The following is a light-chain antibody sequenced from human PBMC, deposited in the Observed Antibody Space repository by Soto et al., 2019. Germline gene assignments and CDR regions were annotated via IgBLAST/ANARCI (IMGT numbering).Light chain of an antibody. V-gene: IGLV2-14*03. J-gene: IGLJ1*01. CDR1: SSDIGSYDH. CDR2: AVS. CDR3: ISYTDRQSYL. Sequence: QSVLTQPASVSGSPGQSNTISCSGTSSDIGSYDHVAWYQQFPGKSPKLIIYAVSDRPSGVSDRFSGSKSGISASLTISGLQTEDEADYYCISYTDRQSYLFGTGTKVTVL.